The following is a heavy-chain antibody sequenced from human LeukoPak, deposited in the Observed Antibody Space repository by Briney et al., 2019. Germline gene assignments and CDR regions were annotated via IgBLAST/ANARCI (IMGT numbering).Heavy chain of an antibody. V-gene: IGHV4-59*12. J-gene: IGHJ4*02. CDR1: GGSISSYY. D-gene: IGHD6-13*01. CDR2: IYYSGST. Sequence: SETLSLTCTVSGGSISSYYWSWIRQPPGGGPEWIGYIYYSGSTNYNPSLKSRVTMSVDTSKNQFSLRLRSVTAADTAVYYCARQIASAGTAGFDFWGQGALVTVSS. CDR3: ARQIASAGTAGFDF.